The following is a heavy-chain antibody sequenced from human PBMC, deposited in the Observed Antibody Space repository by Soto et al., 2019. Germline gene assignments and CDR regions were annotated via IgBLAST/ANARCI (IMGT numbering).Heavy chain of an antibody. J-gene: IGHJ6*02. V-gene: IGHV3-30-3*01. CDR3: ARGYCSSTSCYFGYYYGMDV. CDR2: ISYDGSNK. Sequence: QVQLVESGGGVVQPGRSLRLSCAASGFTFSSYAMHWVRQAPGKGLEWVAVISYDGSNKYYADSVKGRFTISRDNSKNTLYLQMNSLRAEDTAVYYCARGYCSSTSCYFGYYYGMDVWGQGTTVTVSS. CDR1: GFTFSSYA. D-gene: IGHD2-2*01.